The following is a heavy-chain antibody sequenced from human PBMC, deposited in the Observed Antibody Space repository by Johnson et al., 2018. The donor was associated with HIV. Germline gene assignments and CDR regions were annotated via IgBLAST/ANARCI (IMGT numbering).Heavy chain of an antibody. V-gene: IGHV3-66*01. J-gene: IGHJ3*02. CDR3: ARLGPHDAFDI. Sequence: VQLVESGGGVVQPGRSLRLSCAASGFTFSSYAMSWVRQAPGKGLEWVSVIYSGGTTYYADSVKGRFTISRDNSKNTQYLQMNNLRAEDTAVYYCARLGPHDAFDIWGQGTMVTVSS. CDR1: GFTFSSYA. D-gene: IGHD1-26*01. CDR2: IYSGGTT.